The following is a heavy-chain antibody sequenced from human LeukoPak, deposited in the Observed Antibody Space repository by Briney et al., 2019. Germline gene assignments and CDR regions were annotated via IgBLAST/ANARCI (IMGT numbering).Heavy chain of an antibody. D-gene: IGHD1-26*01. J-gene: IGHJ4*02. CDR2: IYTSGST. CDR3: ARDLIVGAILYPEDDY. V-gene: IGHV4-61*02. Sequence: SQTLSLTCTVSGGSISSGSYYWSWIRQPAGKGLEWIGRIYTSGSTNYNPSLKSRVTISVDTSKNQFSLKLSSVTAADTAVYYCARDLIVGAILYPEDDYWGQGTLVTVSS. CDR1: GGSISSGSYY.